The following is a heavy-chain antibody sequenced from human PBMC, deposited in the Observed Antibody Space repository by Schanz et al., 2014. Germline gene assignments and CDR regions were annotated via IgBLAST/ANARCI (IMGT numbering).Heavy chain of an antibody. V-gene: IGHV3-23*01. D-gene: IGHD2-15*01. J-gene: IGHJ4*02. CDR2: VSASGGGP. CDR3: VKDDRGDVVVVAANY. CDR1: GFTFRSYA. Sequence: EVQLLESGGGLVQPGGSLRLSCIGSGFTFRSYALGWVRQAPGKGLEWVSLVSASGGGPFYADSVKGRFTISRDNSRNTVYLQMSSLRAEDTAVSSCVKDDRGDVVVVAANYWGQGAQVIVSS.